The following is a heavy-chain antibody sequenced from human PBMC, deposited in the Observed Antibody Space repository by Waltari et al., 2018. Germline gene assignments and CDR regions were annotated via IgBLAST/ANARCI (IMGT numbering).Heavy chain of an antibody. V-gene: IGHV3-74*01. D-gene: IGHD6-25*01. CDR1: GFIFSDYW. CDR2: ITPDVSAA. CDR3: AKTGGSGRPADLDV. Sequence: EVQLVESGGGVVQPGGSLRLACAASGFIFSDYWIPWARQAPGKGLVWISRITPDVSAATYAEPVRGRFTIARDNPTRTVYLEMNSLTDEDTAVYYCAKTGGSGRPADLDVWGKGTTVIVSS. J-gene: IGHJ6*04.